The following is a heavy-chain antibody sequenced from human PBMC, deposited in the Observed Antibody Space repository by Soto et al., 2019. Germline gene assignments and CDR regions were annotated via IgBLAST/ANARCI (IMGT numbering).Heavy chain of an antibody. CDR2: MNPVSGDT. CDR1: GYTFTSYD. V-gene: IGHV1-8*01. D-gene: IGHD2-21*02. J-gene: IGHJ4*02. CDR3: ASAPRDWGFDF. Sequence: QVQLVQSGAEVKKPGASVKVSCKASGYTFTSYDFNWVRQATGQGPEWLGWMNPVSGDTGYSQKFQGRVTMTRDTPRSTADRVLGSLRAEDPAVYCGASAPRDWGFDFWGQGAQVTV.